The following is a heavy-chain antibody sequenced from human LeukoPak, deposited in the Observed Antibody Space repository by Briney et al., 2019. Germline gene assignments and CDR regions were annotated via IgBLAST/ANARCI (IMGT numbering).Heavy chain of an antibody. V-gene: IGHV3-15*01. CDR1: GFTVSSDC. J-gene: IGHJ4*02. CDR3: TTSLTSGAYIDY. D-gene: IGHD2-15*01. Sequence: GGSLRLSCAASGFTVSSDCMSWVRQAPGKGLEWVGRIKSKTDGGTTDYAAPVKGRFTISRDDSKNALYLQMNSLKIEDTAVYYCTTSLTSGAYIDYWGQGTLVTVSS. CDR2: IKSKTDGGTT.